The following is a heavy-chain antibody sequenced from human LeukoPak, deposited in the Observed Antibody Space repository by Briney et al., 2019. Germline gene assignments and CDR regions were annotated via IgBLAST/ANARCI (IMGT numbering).Heavy chain of an antibody. CDR3: ASKQAAAGYYYYMDV. D-gene: IGHD6-13*01. CDR1: GGTFSSYA. CDR2: IIPIFGTA. J-gene: IGHJ6*03. V-gene: IGHV1-69*13. Sequence: ASVKVSCKASGGTFSSYAITWVRQAPGQGLEWMGGIIPIFGTANYAQKFQGRVTITADESTSTAYMELSSLRSEDAAVYYCASKQAAAGYYYYMDVWGKGTTVTVSS.